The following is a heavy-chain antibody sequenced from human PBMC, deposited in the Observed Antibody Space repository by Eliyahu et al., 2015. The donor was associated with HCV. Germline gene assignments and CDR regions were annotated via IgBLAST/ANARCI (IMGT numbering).Heavy chain of an antibody. CDR2: LYPSGET. CDR1: GGPLSSGGYY. J-gene: IGHJ6*02. CDR3: ARGWWGYYGVDV. V-gene: IGHV4-31*03. D-gene: IGHD2-15*01. Sequence: QVQLQESGPGLVKPSQTLSLTCTVSGGPLSSGGYYWTWIRHHPGKGLESIGYLYPSGETYVNPSLRGRIAMSVDTSKSQFSLQLSSVTAADTAVYYCARGWWGYYGVDVWGQGTTVTVSS.